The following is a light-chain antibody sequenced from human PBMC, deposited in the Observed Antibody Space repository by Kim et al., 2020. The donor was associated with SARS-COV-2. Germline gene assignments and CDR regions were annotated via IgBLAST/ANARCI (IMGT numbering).Light chain of an antibody. CDR1: SGHSNYA. V-gene: IGLV4-69*01. J-gene: IGLJ3*02. Sequence: QLVLTQSPSASASLGASVKLTCTLSSGHSNYAIAWHQQQPEKGPRYLMKLNSDGSHTKGDGIPDRFSGSSSGPERYLIISSRQSEDEADYYCQTWGTGFWVFGGGTKLTVL. CDR3: QTWGTGFWV. CDR2: LNSDGSH.